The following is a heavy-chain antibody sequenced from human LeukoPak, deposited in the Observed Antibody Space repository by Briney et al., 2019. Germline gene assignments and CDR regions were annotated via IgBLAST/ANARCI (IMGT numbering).Heavy chain of an antibody. D-gene: IGHD4-17*01. CDR1: GYTFNNYA. Sequence: GGSLRLSCAASGYTFNNYAMNWVRQAPGKGLEWVSSISGGGETTYYADSAKGRFTISRDNSQNTLHLQMNGLRAEDTAVYYCARDYADYVGYFFFDYWGQGTLVTVSS. CDR3: ARDYADYVGYFFFDY. V-gene: IGHV3-23*01. J-gene: IGHJ4*02. CDR2: ISGGGETT.